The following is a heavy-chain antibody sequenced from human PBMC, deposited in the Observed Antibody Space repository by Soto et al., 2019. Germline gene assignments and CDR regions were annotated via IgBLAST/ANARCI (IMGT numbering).Heavy chain of an antibody. CDR2: IYYSGST. Sequence: PSETLSLTCTVSGGSISSGDYYWSWIRQPPGKGLEWIGYIYYSGSTYYNPSLKSRVTISVDTSKNQFSLKLSSVTAADTAVYYCARGIPVLWFGESYNWFDPWGQGTLVTVPS. D-gene: IGHD3-10*01. J-gene: IGHJ5*02. CDR1: GGSISSGDYY. V-gene: IGHV4-30-4*01. CDR3: ARGIPVLWFGESYNWFDP.